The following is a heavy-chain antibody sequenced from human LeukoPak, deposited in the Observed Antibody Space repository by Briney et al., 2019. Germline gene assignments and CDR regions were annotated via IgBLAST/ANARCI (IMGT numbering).Heavy chain of an antibody. CDR2: ISYDGRNQ. CDR1: GFTFSRYG. D-gene: IGHD2-21*02. Sequence: GGSLRLSCAASGFTFSRYGIHWVRQAPGKGLEWVAVISYDGRNQYYADSVKGRFTISRDNSKNTVCLQMNSLRAEDTAVYYCVKDEVKGDRDFYFDYWGQGTLVTVSS. J-gene: IGHJ4*02. V-gene: IGHV3-30*18. CDR3: VKDEVKGDRDFYFDY.